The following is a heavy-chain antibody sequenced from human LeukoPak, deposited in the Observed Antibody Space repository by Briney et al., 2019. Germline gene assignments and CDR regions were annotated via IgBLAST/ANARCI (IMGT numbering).Heavy chain of an antibody. CDR1: GGSISSYY. Sequence: SETLSLTXTVSGGSISSYYWSWIRQPPGKGLEWIGYIYYSGSTNYNPSLKSRVTISVDTSKNQFSLKLSSVTAADTAVYYCARELDLGATKGGFDYWGQGTLVTVSS. V-gene: IGHV4-59*01. J-gene: IGHJ4*02. D-gene: IGHD1-26*01. CDR3: ARELDLGATKGGFDY. CDR2: IYYSGST.